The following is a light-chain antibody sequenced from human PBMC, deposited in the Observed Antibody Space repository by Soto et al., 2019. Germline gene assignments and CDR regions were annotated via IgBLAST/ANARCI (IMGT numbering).Light chain of an antibody. Sequence: VMTQSPATLSVSPRERATLTCRASQSVSNNLAWYQQKPGQAPRLLIFGASTRATGIPARFSGSGSETEFTLTISSLQSEDFAVYYCQQYNKWPRTVGQGSKVDI. CDR1: QSVSNN. V-gene: IGKV3-15*01. J-gene: IGKJ1*01. CDR3: QQYNKWPRT. CDR2: GAS.